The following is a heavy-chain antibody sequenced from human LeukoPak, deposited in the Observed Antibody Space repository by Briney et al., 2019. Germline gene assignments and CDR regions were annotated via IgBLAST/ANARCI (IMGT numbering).Heavy chain of an antibody. CDR2: INPNSGGT. CDR3: ARWYYYDSSGYLGYYFDY. D-gene: IGHD3-22*01. J-gene: IGHJ4*02. Sequence: ASVKVSCKASGYTFTGYYMHWVRQAPGQGLEWMGRINPNSGGTNYAQKFQGRVTMTRDTSISTAYMELSRLRSDDTAVYYCARWYYYDSSGYLGYYFDYWGQGTLVTVSS. V-gene: IGHV1-2*02. CDR1: GYTFTGYY.